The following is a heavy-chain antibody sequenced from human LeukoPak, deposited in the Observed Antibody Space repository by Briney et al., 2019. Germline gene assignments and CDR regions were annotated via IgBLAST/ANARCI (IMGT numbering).Heavy chain of an antibody. CDR3: ADYYYDSSRAFDI. V-gene: IGHV4-39*01. CDR1: GGSISSSSYY. Sequence: SEILSLTCTVSGGSISSSSYYWGWIRQPPGKGLEWIGSIYYSGSTYYNPSLKSRVTISVDTSKNQFSLKLSSVTAADTAVYYCADYYYDSSRAFDIWGQGTMVTVSS. D-gene: IGHD3-22*01. CDR2: IYYSGST. J-gene: IGHJ3*02.